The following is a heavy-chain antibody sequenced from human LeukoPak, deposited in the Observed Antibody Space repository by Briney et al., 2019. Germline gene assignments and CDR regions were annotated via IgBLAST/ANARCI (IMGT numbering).Heavy chain of an antibody. CDR2: IHHSGST. CDR1: GYSISSGYY. Sequence: KPSETLSLTCTVSGYSISSGYYWGWIRQPPGKGLEWIGSIHHSGSTNYNPSLKSRVTISVDTSKNQFSLKLSSVTAADTAVYYCARAIDIPYSSGWYVTFLGWFDPWGQGTLVTVSS. CDR3: ARAIDIPYSSGWYVTFLGWFDP. J-gene: IGHJ5*02. D-gene: IGHD6-19*01. V-gene: IGHV4-38-2*02.